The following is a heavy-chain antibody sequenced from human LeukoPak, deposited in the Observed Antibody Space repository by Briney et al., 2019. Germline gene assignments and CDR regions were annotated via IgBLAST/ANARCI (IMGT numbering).Heavy chain of an antibody. CDR1: GSTFRNYG. V-gene: IGHV3-23*01. J-gene: IGHJ4*02. CDR3: ANLLRWEPY. Sequence: GGTLRLSCAVSGSTFRNYGMSWVRQAPGKGLEWVSSINNSGGATYYADSVKGRFTISRDNSKNTLYLQMNSLRAEDTAVYYCANLLRWEPYWGQGTLVTVSS. CDR2: INNSGGAT. D-gene: IGHD4-23*01.